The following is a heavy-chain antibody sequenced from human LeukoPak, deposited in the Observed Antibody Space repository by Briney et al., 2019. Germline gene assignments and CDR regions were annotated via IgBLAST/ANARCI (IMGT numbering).Heavy chain of an antibody. D-gene: IGHD4-17*01. J-gene: IGHJ4*02. V-gene: IGHV4-39*01. CDR2: INYSGTT. CDR1: GGSISSSSYY. CDR3: ARWSTTVFDY. Sequence: PSETLSLTCTVSGGSISSSSYYWGWIRQPPGKGMEWIGSINYSGTTNYNPSLKSRVTIFVDTSKNQFSLKLSSVTAADTAVYYCARWSTTVFDYWGQGTLVTVSS.